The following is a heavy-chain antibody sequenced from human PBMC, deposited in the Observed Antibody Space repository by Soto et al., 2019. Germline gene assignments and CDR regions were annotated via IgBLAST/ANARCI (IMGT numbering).Heavy chain of an antibody. V-gene: IGHV5-51*01. CDR1: GYSFTSYW. J-gene: IGHJ6*02. CDR3: ARHRSLLPKRMDV. CDR2: IYPGDSDT. Sequence: GEALKISCKGSGYSFTSYWIGWVRQMPGKGLEWMGIIYPGDSDTRYSPSFQGQVTISADKSISTAYLQWSSLKASDTAMYYCARHRSLLPKRMDVWGQGTTVTVYS. D-gene: IGHD2-15*01.